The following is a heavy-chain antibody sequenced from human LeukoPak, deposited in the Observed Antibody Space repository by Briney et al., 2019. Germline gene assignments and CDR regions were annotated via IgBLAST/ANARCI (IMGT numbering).Heavy chain of an antibody. Sequence: SETLSLTCTVSGGAVSTGNYDWSWIRQPPGKGLEWIGFMSNSGHTDSNASLKSRVTISVDTSKNQFSLKLNAVSAADTAVYYFARVSVAGTGPDYWGQGTLVTVSS. CDR2: MSNSGHT. D-gene: IGHD6-13*01. CDR1: GGAVSTGNYD. J-gene: IGHJ4*02. CDR3: ARVSVAGTGPDY. V-gene: IGHV4-61*01.